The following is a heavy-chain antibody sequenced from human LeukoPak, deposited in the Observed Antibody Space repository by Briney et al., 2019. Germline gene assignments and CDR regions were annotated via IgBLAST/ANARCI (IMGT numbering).Heavy chain of an antibody. CDR3: ARSYDFEPLKYYFDY. J-gene: IGHJ4*02. CDR2: ISGSGDHI. CDR1: GFTFSDYY. D-gene: IGHD5-12*01. Sequence: WGSLRLSCAASGFTFSDYYMTWIRQAPGKGLEWVSYISGSGDHIYYGDSVRGRFTISRDNAKNSLYLQMNSLRAEDTAVYYCARSYDFEPLKYYFDYWGQGTLVTVSS. V-gene: IGHV3-11*04.